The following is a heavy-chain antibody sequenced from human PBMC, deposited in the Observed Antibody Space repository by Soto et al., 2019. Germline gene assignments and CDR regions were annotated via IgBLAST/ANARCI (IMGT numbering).Heavy chain of an antibody. J-gene: IGHJ6*04. CDR3: ARAVAGHYYYYGMDV. CDR1: GYTFTSYD. V-gene: IGHV1-8*01. CDR2: MNPNSGNT. Sequence: ASVKVSCKASGYTFTSYDINWVRQATGQGLEWMGWMNPNSGNTGYAQKFQGRVTMTRNTSISTAYMELSSLRSEDTAVYYCARAVAGHYYYYGMDVWGKGPTVTVSS. D-gene: IGHD6-19*01.